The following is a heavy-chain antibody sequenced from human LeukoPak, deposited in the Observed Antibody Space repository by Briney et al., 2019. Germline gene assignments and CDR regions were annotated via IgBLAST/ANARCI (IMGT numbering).Heavy chain of an antibody. J-gene: IGHJ5*02. D-gene: IGHD4-17*01. CDR2: IYHSGST. CDR3: ARAPTGDNWFDP. CDR1: GFTFSSYA. V-gene: IGHV4-4*02. Sequence: SLRLSCAASGFTFSSYAMHWVRQPPGKGLEWIGEIYHSGSTNYNPSLMSRVTISVDKSKNQFSLKLSSVTAADTAVYYCARAPTGDNWFDPWGQGTLVTVSS.